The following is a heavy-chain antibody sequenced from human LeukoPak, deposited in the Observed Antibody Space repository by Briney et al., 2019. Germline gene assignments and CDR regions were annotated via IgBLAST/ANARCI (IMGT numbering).Heavy chain of an antibody. CDR1: GFTFSSSW. D-gene: IGHD3-22*01. Sequence: GGSLRLSCAASGFTFSSSWMHWVCQAPEKGLEWVADIKCDGSEKYYVDSVKGRLTISRDNAKNSLYLQVNSLRAEDMTVYYCVRYYYDSSGYYRFYYYYYYMDVWGKGTTVTVSS. CDR3: VRYYYDSSGYYRFYYYYYYMDV. CDR2: IKCDGSEK. V-gene: IGHV3-52*01. J-gene: IGHJ6*03.